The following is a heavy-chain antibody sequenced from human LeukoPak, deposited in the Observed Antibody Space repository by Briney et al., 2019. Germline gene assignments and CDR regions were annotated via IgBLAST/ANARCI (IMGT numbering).Heavy chain of an antibody. CDR1: GFTFSSYG. CDR2: IRYDGSNN. Sequence: PGGSLRLSCAASGFTFSSYGMHWVRQAPGKGLEWLAFIRYDGSNNYYADSVKGRFTISRDNAKNSLYLQMNSLRAEDTAVYYCARVVPNWGHEGNWYFDLWGRGTLVTVSS. J-gene: IGHJ2*01. V-gene: IGHV3-30*02. D-gene: IGHD7-27*01. CDR3: ARVVPNWGHEGNWYFDL.